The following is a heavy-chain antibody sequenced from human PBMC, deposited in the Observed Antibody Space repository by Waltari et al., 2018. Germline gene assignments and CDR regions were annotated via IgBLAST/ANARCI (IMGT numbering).Heavy chain of an antibody. J-gene: IGHJ4*02. CDR2: IIPIFGTA. CDR3: AVGWRGLYFDY. CDR1: GGTFISYA. Sequence: QVQLVQSGAEVKKPGSPVKVSCKASGGTFISYACSWVRQAPGQGLGWMGGIIPIFGTANYAQKFQGRVTITADESTSTAYMELSSLRSEDTAVYYCAVGWRGLYFDYWGQGTLVTVSS. V-gene: IGHV1-69*12. D-gene: IGHD3-3*01.